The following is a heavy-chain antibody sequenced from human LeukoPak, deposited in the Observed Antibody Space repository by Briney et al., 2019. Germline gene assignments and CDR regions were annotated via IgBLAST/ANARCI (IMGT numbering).Heavy chain of an antibody. CDR3: ARRGVVVAATHAFDI. J-gene: IGHJ3*02. D-gene: IGHD2-15*01. CDR2: INHSGST. CDR1: GGSFSGYY. Sequence: PSETLSLTCAVYGGSFSGYYWSWIRQPPGKGLEWIGEINHSGSTNYNPSLKSRVAISVDTSKNQFSLKLSSVTAADTAVYYCARRGVVVAATHAFDIWGQGTMVTVSS. V-gene: IGHV4-34*01.